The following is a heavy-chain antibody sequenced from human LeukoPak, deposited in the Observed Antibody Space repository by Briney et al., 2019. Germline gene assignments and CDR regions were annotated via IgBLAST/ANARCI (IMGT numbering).Heavy chain of an antibody. D-gene: IGHD3-22*01. V-gene: IGHV3-21*01. CDR1: GFTFSSYS. J-gene: IGHJ4*02. CDR2: ISSSSYM. CDR3: ARDVGSDSSGGYYHYFDD. Sequence: GGSLRLSCAASGFTFSSYSMNWVRQAPGKGLEWVSSISSSSYMYYAESVKGRFTISRDNAKNSLYLQMNSLRVEDTAVYYCARDVGSDSSGGYYHYFDDWGQGTLVTVSS.